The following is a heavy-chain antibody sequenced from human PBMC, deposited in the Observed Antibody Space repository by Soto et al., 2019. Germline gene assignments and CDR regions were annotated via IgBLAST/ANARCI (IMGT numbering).Heavy chain of an antibody. D-gene: IGHD5-18*01. V-gene: IGHV1-69*01. CDR2: IIPIFGTA. CDR3: ARESSGYSYGTYYFDY. Sequence: SLQFPCKACVGSFSSYAITSVQPAPGQGLEWMGGIIPIFGTANYAQKFQGRVTITADESTSTAYMELSSLRSEDTAVYYCARESSGYSYGTYYFDYWGQGTLVTV. CDR1: VGSFSSYA. J-gene: IGHJ4*02.